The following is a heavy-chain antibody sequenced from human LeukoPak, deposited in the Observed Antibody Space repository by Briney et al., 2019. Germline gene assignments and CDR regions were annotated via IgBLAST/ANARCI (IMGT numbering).Heavy chain of an antibody. CDR2: IYPGDSDA. CDR3: ARGIRRVRGVITPNFDH. D-gene: IGHD3-10*01. V-gene: IGHV5-51*01. Sequence: GESLQISCEGSGYSFTNYWIAWVRQMPGKGLAWMGIIYPGDSDATYRPSFQGQVTISTDKSIGTAYLQWSSLKASDTAMYYCARGIRRVRGVITPNFDHWGQGTLVTVSS. J-gene: IGHJ4*02. CDR1: GYSFTNYW.